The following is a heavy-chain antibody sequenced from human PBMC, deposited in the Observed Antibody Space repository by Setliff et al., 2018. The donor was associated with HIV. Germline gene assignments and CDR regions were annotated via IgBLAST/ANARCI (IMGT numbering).Heavy chain of an antibody. V-gene: IGHV1-69*05. Sequence: ASVKVSCKASGGTFSSYAISWVRQAPGQGLEWMGGIIPIFGTANYAQKFQGRVTITTDESTSTAYMELSSLRSEDTAVYYCARERRYCSGGSCSKFFDYWGQGMLVTVSS. J-gene: IGHJ4*02. D-gene: IGHD2-15*01. CDR3: ARERRYCSGGSCSKFFDY. CDR1: GGTFSSYA. CDR2: IIPIFGTA.